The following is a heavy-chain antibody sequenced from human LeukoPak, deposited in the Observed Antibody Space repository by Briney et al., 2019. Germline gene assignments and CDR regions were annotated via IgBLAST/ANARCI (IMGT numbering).Heavy chain of an antibody. CDR3: AGNPPFYDGDFDY. Sequence: GGSLRLSCATSGFTFSSFWMSWVRQAPGKGLEWVANIKHDGSEKHYVGAVRGRFTISRDNAKNSLYLQMSSLRAEDTAVYYCAGNPPFYDGDFDYWGQGTLVTVSS. CDR1: GFTFSSFW. D-gene: IGHD2/OR15-2a*01. J-gene: IGHJ4*02. V-gene: IGHV3-7*01. CDR2: IKHDGSEK.